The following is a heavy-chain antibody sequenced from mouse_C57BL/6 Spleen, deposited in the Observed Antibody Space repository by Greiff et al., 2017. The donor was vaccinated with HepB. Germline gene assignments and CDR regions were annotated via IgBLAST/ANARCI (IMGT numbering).Heavy chain of an antibody. CDR1: GYTFSEYT. CDR3: ARHEVDGYYGFAY. D-gene: IGHD2-3*01. V-gene: IGHV1-62-2*01. J-gene: IGHJ3*01. CDR2: FYPGSGSI. Sequence: VQLVESGAEPVKPGASVNLSCKASGYTFSEYTIHWVKQRSGPGLEWIGWFYPGSGSIKYNEKFKDKATLTAYKSSSTVYMELSRLTSEDSAVYFCARHEVDGYYGFAYWGQGTLVNVSA.